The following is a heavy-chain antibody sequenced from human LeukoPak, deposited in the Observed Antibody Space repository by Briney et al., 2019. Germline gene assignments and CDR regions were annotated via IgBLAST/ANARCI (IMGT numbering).Heavy chain of an antibody. J-gene: IGHJ4*02. Sequence: PSETLSLTCTVSGGSISSYYWSWIRQPPGKGLEWIGYIYYSGSTNYNPSLKSRVTISVDTSKNQFSLKLSSVTAADTAVYYCARELRGDYVWGRTTMFDYWGQGTLVTVSS. CDR3: ARELRGDYVWGRTTMFDY. D-gene: IGHD3-16*01. V-gene: IGHV4-59*01. CDR2: IYYSGST. CDR1: GGSISSYY.